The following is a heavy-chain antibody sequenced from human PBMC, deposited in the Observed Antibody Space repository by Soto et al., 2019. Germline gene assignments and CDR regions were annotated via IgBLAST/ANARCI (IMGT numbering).Heavy chain of an antibody. CDR1: GGSIISSSYY. Sequence: SETLSLTCTVSGGSIISSSYYWGWIRQPPGKGLEWIGSIYYSGSTYYNPSLKSRATISVDTSKNQFSLKLSSVTAADTAVYYCARGSHYNFDYWGQGTLVTVSS. V-gene: IGHV4-39*01. CDR2: IYYSGST. CDR3: ARGSHYNFDY. D-gene: IGHD1-26*01. J-gene: IGHJ4*02.